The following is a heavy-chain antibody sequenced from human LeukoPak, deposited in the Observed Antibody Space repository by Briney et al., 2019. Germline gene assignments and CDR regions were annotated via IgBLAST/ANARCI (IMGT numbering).Heavy chain of an antibody. CDR3: ARGGGTLDY. D-gene: IGHD3-16*01. Sequence: SETLSLTCTVSGDSISSYYWSWIRQPPGKGLEWIGYIYDSGKTNYNASLIRRVTISVDTSKNQFSLKLTSVTPADTAVYYCARGGGTLDYWGQGTLVTVS. CDR2: IYDSGKT. J-gene: IGHJ4*02. V-gene: IGHV4-59*01. CDR1: GDSISSYY.